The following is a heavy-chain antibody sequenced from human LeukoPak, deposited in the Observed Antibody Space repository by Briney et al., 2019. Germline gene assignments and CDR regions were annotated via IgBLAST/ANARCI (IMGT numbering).Heavy chain of an antibody. J-gene: IGHJ4*02. V-gene: IGHV3-21*01. D-gene: IGHD6-19*01. CDR3: ARDFSSGWPQKGNFDY. Sequence: GGSLRLSCAASGFTFSNYNMNWVRQAPGKGLEWVSFISSSGNYIYQVDSVKGRFTISRDNAKNSLYLQMNSLRAEDTALYYCARDFSSGWPQKGNFDYWGQGTLVTVS. CDR1: GFTFSNYN. CDR2: ISSSGNYI.